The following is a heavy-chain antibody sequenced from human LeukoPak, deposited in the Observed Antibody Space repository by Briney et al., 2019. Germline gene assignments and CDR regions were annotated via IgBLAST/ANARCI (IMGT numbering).Heavy chain of an antibody. J-gene: IGHJ4*02. CDR3: AREGTPGTFDY. V-gene: IGHV3-64*01. CDR1: GFPLSRST. D-gene: IGHD6-13*01. Sequence: GGSLRLSCAASGFPLSRSTMHWVRQAPGKGLESVSAISSDGDSTCYAKSVKGRFTISRDSSKNTLYLQMDSQKPEDMAVYYCAREGTPGTFDYWGQGTLVTVSS. CDR2: ISSDGDST.